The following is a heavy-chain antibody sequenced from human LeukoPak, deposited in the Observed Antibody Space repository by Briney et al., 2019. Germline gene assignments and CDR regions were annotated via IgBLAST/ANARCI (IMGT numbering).Heavy chain of an antibody. V-gene: IGHV4-59*08. CDR3: ARHDPIAVAGLDY. J-gene: IGHJ4*02. Sequence: PSETLSLTCTVSGGSISSYYWTWIRQPPGKGLEWIGYIYYSGSTNYNPSLKSRVTISVDTSKNQFSLKLSSVTAADTAVYYCARHDPIAVAGLDYWGQGTLVTVSS. CDR1: GGSISSYY. D-gene: IGHD6-19*01. CDR2: IYYSGST.